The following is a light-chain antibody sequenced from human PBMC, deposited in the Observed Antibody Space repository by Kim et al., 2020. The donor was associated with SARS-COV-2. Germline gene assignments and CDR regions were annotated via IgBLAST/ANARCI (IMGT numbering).Light chain of an antibody. V-gene: IGLV1-51*01. J-gene: IGLJ1*01. Sequence: QSVLTQPPSVSAAPGQKVTISCSGSSSNIGNNYVSWYQQLPGTAPKHLIYDNNKRPSGIPDRFSGSKSGTSATLGITGLQTGDEADYYCGTWDNSLSGYGFGTGTKVTVL. CDR1: SSNIGNNY. CDR3: GTWDNSLSGYG. CDR2: DNN.